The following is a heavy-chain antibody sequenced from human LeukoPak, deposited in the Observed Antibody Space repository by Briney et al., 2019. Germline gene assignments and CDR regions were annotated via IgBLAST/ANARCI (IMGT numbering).Heavy chain of an antibody. CDR1: GFSVSSNY. Sequence: PGGSLRLSCAASGFSVSSNYMSWVRQAPGRGLEWVSVIYSAGTTYYADSVKGRFTISRDTSKNTLYLQMSSLRAEDTAVYYCAREDPGRGNWFDPWGQGTLVTVSS. CDR3: AREDPGRGNWFDP. V-gene: IGHV3-66*01. D-gene: IGHD3-10*01. J-gene: IGHJ5*02. CDR2: IYSAGTT.